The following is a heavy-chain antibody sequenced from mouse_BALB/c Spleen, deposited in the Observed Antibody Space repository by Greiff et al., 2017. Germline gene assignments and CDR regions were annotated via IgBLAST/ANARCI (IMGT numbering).Heavy chain of an antibody. CDR2: IWSDGST. D-gene: IGHD2-4*01. Sequence: QVHVKQSGPDLVAPSQSLSITCTVSGFSLTSYGVHWVRQPPGKGLEWLVVIWSDGSTTYNSALKSRLSISKDNSKSQVFLKMNSLQTDDTAMYYCARHDYDYAMDYWGQGTSVTVSS. J-gene: IGHJ4*01. CDR3: ARHDYDYAMDY. CDR1: GFSLTSYG. V-gene: IGHV2-6-2*01.